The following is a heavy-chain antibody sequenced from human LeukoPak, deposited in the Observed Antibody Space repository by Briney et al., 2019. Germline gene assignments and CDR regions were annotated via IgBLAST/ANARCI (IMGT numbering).Heavy chain of an antibody. CDR1: GFTFSTYS. CDR3: AKDLVGATAS. Sequence: QTGGSLRLSCAASGFTFSTYSINWVRQAPGKGLEWVSYISGSSTTIYYADSVKGRFTISRDNAKNSLYLQMNSLRDEDTAVYYCAKDLVGATASWGQGTLVTVSS. CDR2: ISGSSTTI. D-gene: IGHD1-26*01. V-gene: IGHV3-48*02. J-gene: IGHJ5*02.